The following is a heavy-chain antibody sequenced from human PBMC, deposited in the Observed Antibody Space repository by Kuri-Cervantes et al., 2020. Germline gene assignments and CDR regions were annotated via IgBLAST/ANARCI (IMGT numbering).Heavy chain of an antibody. J-gene: IGHJ6*02. CDR3: ARVGYSYATYGMDV. Sequence: LRLSCAVYGGSFSGYYWSWIRQPPGKGLEWIGYIYYSGSTYYNPSLKSRVTISVDTSKNQFSLKLSSVTAADTAVYYCARVGYSYATYGMDVWGQGTTVTVSS. V-gene: IGHV4-34*09. D-gene: IGHD5-18*01. CDR1: GGSFSGYY. CDR2: IYYSGST.